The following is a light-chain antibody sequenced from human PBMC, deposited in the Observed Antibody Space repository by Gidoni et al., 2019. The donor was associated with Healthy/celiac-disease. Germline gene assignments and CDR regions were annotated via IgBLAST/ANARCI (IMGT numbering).Light chain of an antibody. CDR1: QSVSSN. CDR2: GAS. V-gene: IGKV3-15*01. CDR3: QQYNNWPFT. J-gene: IGKJ3*01. Sequence: EIVMTQSPATLSVSPGERATLSCRASQSVSSNLAWYQQNPGQAPRLLIYGASTRATGIPARLSGSGSGTEFTLTISSLQSEDFAVYYCQQYNNWPFTFGPXTKVDIK.